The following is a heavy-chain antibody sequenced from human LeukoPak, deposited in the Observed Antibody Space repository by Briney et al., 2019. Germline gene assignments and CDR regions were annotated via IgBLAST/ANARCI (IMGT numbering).Heavy chain of an antibody. J-gene: IGHJ6*02. D-gene: IGHD4-4*01. Sequence: ASVKVSCKASGYTFTSYGISWVRQAPGQGLEWMGWISAYNGNTNYAQKLQGRVTMTTDTSTSTAYMELRSLRSDDTAVYYCARRSNYPYYYGMDVWGQGTTVTVSS. CDR2: ISAYNGNT. CDR1: GYTFTSYG. V-gene: IGHV1-18*01. CDR3: ARRSNYPYYYGMDV.